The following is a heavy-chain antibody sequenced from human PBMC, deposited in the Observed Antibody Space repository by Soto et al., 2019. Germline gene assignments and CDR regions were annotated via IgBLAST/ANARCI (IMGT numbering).Heavy chain of an antibody. CDR2: IHSSGSI. Sequence: SETLSFTCTVSGGSISSDDYYWSWIRQAPGRGLEWIGYIHSSGSIYYNPSLKSRATMSIDTAGNQFSLKVSSVTVADTAVYYCARDLDGLHDDTSGPFPRPGWGQGTLVTVSS. V-gene: IGHV4-30-4*01. CDR3: ARDLDGLHDDTSGPFPRPG. CDR1: GGSISSDDYY. J-gene: IGHJ1*01. D-gene: IGHD3-22*01.